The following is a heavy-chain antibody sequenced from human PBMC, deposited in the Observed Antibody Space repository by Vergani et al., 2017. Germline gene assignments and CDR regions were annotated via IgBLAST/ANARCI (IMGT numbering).Heavy chain of an antibody. J-gene: IGHJ3*02. CDR3: AREAVTTIMDAFDI. V-gene: IGHV3-30*03. Sequence: QVQLVESGGGVVQPGRSLRLSCAASGFTFSSYGMHWVRQAPGKGLEWVAVISYDGSNKYYADSVKGRFTISRDNSKNTLYLQMNSLRAEDTAVYYCAREAVTTIMDAFDIWGQGTMVTVSS. CDR1: GFTFSSYG. D-gene: IGHD4-11*01. CDR2: ISYDGSNK.